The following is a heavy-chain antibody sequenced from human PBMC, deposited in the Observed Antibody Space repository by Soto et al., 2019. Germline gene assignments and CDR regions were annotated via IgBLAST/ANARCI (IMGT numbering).Heavy chain of an antibody. CDR3: AREGGYDSAWDY. Sequence: SETLSLTCTVSGGSISSYYWNWIRQPPGKGLEWIGYIYYSGSTNNNPSLKSRVTISVDTSKNQFSLKLRSVTAADTAVYYCAREGGYDSAWDYWGQGTLVTVSS. D-gene: IGHD5-12*01. CDR1: GGSISSYY. CDR2: IYYSGST. V-gene: IGHV4-59*01. J-gene: IGHJ4*02.